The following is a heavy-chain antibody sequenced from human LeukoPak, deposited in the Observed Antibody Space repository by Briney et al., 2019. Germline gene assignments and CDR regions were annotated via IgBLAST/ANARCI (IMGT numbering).Heavy chain of an antibody. D-gene: IGHD6-13*01. CDR1: GFTFDDYA. Sequence: GGSLRLSCAASGFTFDDYAMHWVRQAPGKGLEWVSGISWNSGSIGYADSVKGRFTISRDNAKNSVYLQMNSLRAEDTALYYCAKDRSIAAAGTFDYWGQGTLVNVSS. V-gene: IGHV3-9*01. CDR2: ISWNSGSI. J-gene: IGHJ4*02. CDR3: AKDRSIAAAGTFDY.